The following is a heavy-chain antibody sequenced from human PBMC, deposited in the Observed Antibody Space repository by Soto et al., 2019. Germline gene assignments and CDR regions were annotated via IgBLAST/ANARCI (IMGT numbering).Heavy chain of an antibody. J-gene: IGHJ5*02. CDR3: ARDSGWYGGYNWFDP. Sequence: ASVKVSCKASGYTFTSYYMHWVRQAPGQGLEWMGIINPSGGSTSYAQKFQGRVTMTRDTSTSTVYMELSSLRSEDMAVYYCARDSGWYGGYNWFDPWGQGTLVTVS. CDR1: GYTFTSYY. V-gene: IGHV1-46*01. CDR2: INPSGGST. D-gene: IGHD6-19*01.